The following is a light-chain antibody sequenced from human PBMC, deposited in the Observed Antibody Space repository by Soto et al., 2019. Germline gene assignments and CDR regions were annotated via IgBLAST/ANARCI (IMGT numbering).Light chain of an antibody. CDR2: KAS. Sequence: DIQMTQSPSTLSGSVGDRVTITCRASQTISSWLAWYQQKPGKAPKLLIYKASTLKSGVPSRFSGSGSGTEFTLTISSLQPEDFATYYCLQYNSYPLTFGQGTRLEI. J-gene: IGKJ5*01. CDR1: QTISSW. CDR3: LQYNSYPLT. V-gene: IGKV1-5*03.